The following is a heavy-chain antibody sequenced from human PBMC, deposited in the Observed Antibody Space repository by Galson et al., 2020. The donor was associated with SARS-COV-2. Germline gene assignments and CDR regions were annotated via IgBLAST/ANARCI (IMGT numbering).Heavy chain of an antibody. CDR2: ISCSGDGDVK. CDR1: GFILSDYY. V-gene: IGHV3-11*01. CDR3: ARDIRIVGDTYYFDY. Sequence: GSLRLSCAASGFILSDYYISWIRQAPGKGLEWILYISCSGDGDVKNYADSVKGRFTISRDNAKNSLYLQMNSLRVEDTAVYYCARDIRIVGDTYYFDYWGQGTLVTVSS. D-gene: IGHD1-26*01. J-gene: IGHJ4*02.